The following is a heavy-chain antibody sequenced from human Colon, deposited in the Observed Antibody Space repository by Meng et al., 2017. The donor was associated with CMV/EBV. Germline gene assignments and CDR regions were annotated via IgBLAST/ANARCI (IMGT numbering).Heavy chain of an antibody. CDR1: GFTFGNYA. J-gene: IGHJ4*02. Sequence: GESLKISCAASGFTFGNYAMSWVRQAPGKGLEWVSVIYDGASSTYYADSVRGRSTISRDNSKNTLYLQMNSLRGEDTAVYYCAKVSGAYNWNYADYWGQGTLVTVSS. D-gene: IGHD1-7*01. CDR2: IYDGASST. CDR3: AKVSGAYNWNYADY. V-gene: IGHV3-23*03.